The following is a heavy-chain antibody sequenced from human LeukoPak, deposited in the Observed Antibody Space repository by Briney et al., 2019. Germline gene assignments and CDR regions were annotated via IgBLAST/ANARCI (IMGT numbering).Heavy chain of an antibody. CDR3: ARGPTVTTYHYYYYYYYMDV. J-gene: IGHJ6*03. CDR2: IIPIFGTT. Sequence: ASVKVSCKASGGTFSSYAISWVRQAPGQGLEWMGGIIPIFGTTNYARKFRGRVTLTADKSTRTAYMELSSLRSEDTAVYYCARGPTVTTYHYYYYYYYMDVWGKGTTVTVSS. CDR1: GGTFSSYA. V-gene: IGHV1-69*06. D-gene: IGHD4-17*01.